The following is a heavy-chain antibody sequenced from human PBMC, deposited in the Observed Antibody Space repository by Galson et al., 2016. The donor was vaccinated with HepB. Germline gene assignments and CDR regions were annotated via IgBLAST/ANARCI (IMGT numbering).Heavy chain of an antibody. V-gene: IGHV4-61*08. J-gene: IGHJ4*01. CDR3: ARARGRSFGEFPEAYFD. CDR2: IYYTGST. Sequence: SETLSLTCSVSGASVNSGGYLWSWIRQPPGKGLQWIGYIYYTGSTNYNPSVKSRVSMSMDTSNNQFSLKVTSVTAADTALYYCARARGRSFGEFPEAYFD. D-gene: IGHD3-10*01. CDR1: GASVNSGGYL.